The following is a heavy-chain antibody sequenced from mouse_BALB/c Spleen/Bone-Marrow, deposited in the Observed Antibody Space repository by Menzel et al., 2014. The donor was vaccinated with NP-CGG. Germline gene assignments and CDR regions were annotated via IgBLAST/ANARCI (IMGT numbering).Heavy chain of an antibody. J-gene: IGHJ2*01. CDR1: GFTFSNFA. CDR3: ARGYDYDFDY. Sequence: EVQLVESGGGLVKPGGSLKLSCAASGFTFSNFAMSWVRQTPDKRLEWVASISSGGSAYYPDSVKGRLSISSDNARDILFLQMSSLRSEDTAMYYCARGYDYDFDYWGQGTTLTVSS. V-gene: IGHV5-6-5*01. D-gene: IGHD2-4*01. CDR2: ISSGGSA.